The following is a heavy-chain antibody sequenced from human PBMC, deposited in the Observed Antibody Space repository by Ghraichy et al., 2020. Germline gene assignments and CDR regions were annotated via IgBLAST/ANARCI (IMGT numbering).Heavy chain of an antibody. Sequence: SETLSLTCTVSGGSISSSSYYWGWIRQPPGKGLEWIGSIYYSGSTYYNPSLKSRVTISVDTSKNQFSLKLSSVTAADTAVYYCARPHYDSSGYYMYWYFDLWGRGTLVTVSS. CDR3: ARPHYDSSGYYMYWYFDL. D-gene: IGHD3-22*01. J-gene: IGHJ2*01. CDR2: IYYSGST. CDR1: GGSISSSSYY. V-gene: IGHV4-39*01.